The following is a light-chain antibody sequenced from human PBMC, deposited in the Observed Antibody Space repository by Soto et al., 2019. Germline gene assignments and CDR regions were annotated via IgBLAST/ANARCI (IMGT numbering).Light chain of an antibody. J-gene: IGLJ2*01. CDR1: SSDVGGNDY. CDR2: EVR. Sequence: QSVLTQPASVSGSPGQSISISCTGTSSDVGGNDYVSWYQQYPGKAPKLIISEVRNRPSGVSSRFSGSKSGNTASLTISGLHGEDEADYYCSSYTTNNMLLFGGGTKLTVL. CDR3: SSYTTNNMLL. V-gene: IGLV2-14*01.